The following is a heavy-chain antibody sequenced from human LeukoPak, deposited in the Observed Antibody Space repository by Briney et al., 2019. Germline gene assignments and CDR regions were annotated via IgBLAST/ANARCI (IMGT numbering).Heavy chain of an antibody. CDR2: INHSGST. V-gene: IGHV4-34*01. CDR1: GGSISSYY. D-gene: IGHD1-26*01. J-gene: IGHJ5*02. Sequence: PSETLSLTCTVSGGSISSYYWSWIRQPPGKGLEWIGEINHSGSTNYNPSLKSRVTISVDTSKNQFSLKLSSVTAADTAVYYCAREASPNWFDPWGQGTLVTVSS. CDR3: AREASPNWFDP.